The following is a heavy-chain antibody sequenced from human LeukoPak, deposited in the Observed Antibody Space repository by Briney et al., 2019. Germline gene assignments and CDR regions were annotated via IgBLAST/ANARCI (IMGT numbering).Heavy chain of an antibody. J-gene: IGHJ4*02. D-gene: IGHD6-6*01. CDR2: IKTKSDRGTT. Sequence: GGSLRLSCAASGFTFSSYAMSWVRQAPGKGLEWVGRIKTKSDRGTTDYGAPVKGRFTITRDDSKSTLYLQMDSLKTDDTAIYYCTTGHYSTSGDYWGQGTLVTVSS. CDR1: GFTFSSYA. CDR3: TTGHYSTSGDY. V-gene: IGHV3-15*01.